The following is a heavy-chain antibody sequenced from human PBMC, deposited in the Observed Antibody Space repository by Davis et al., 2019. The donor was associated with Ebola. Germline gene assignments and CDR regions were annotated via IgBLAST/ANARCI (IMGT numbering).Heavy chain of an antibody. D-gene: IGHD2-8*02. J-gene: IGHJ4*02. CDR3: ARRSDCTGGVCTWVY. CDR1: GYSFANYW. Sequence: TVSCKGSGYSFANYWIAWVRQMPGKGLEWMGIIYPGDSDTRYSPSFQGQVTIPADKSISTAYLQWSSLKASDTAMYYCARRSDCTGGVCTWVYWGQGTLVTVSS. V-gene: IGHV5-51*01. CDR2: IYPGDSDT.